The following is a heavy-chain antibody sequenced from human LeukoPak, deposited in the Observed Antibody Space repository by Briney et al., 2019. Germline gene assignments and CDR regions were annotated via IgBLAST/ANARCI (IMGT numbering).Heavy chain of an antibody. V-gene: IGHV3-74*01. J-gene: IGHJ4*02. D-gene: IGHD2-2*02. CDR2: INSDGRST. CDR1: GFTFSSYW. CDR3: SRDRSYTHDY. Sequence: GGSLRLSCVASGFTFSSYWMHWVRQPPGEGRVWVARINSDGRSTTYADSVKGRFTISRDNAKNTLYLQMNSLRAEDTAVYYCSRDRSYTHDYWGQGTLVTVSS.